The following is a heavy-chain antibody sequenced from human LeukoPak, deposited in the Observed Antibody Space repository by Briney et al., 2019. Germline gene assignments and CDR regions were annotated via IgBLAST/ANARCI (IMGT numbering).Heavy chain of an antibody. J-gene: IGHJ4*02. D-gene: IGHD5-12*01. CDR3: ARGCEVATTVGAFDY. V-gene: IGHV1-46*01. Sequence: ASVNVSCKASGYTFTSYYMHWVRQAPGQGLEWMGIINPSGGSTSYAQKFQGRVTMTRDTSTSTVYMELSSLRSEGTAVYYCARGCEVATTVGAFDYWGQGTLVTVSS. CDR1: GYTFTSYY. CDR2: INPSGGST.